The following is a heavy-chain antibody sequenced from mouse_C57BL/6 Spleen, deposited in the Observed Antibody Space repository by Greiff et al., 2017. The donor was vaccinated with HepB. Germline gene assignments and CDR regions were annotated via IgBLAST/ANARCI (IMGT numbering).Heavy chain of an antibody. J-gene: IGHJ2*01. Sequence: EVQLQQSGPELVKPGASVKISCKASGYTFTDYYMNWVKQSHGKSLEWIGDINPNNGGTSYNQKFKGKATLTVDKSSSTAYMELRSLTSEDSAVYYCARDDRNYFDYWGQGTTLTVSS. V-gene: IGHV1-26*01. CDR3: ARDDRNYFDY. CDR2: INPNNGGT. D-gene: IGHD2-3*01. CDR1: GYTFTDYY.